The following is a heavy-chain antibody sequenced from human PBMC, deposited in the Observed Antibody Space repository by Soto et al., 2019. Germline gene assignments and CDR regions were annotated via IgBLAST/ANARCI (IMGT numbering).Heavy chain of an antibody. CDR3: AKDDIAAAGTEDY. D-gene: IGHD6-13*01. Sequence: GGSLRLSCAAPGFTVSSKYMSWVRQAPGKGLEWVSLIQSGGTTYYADSVKGRFTISRDNSKNTLYLQMNSLRAEDTAVYYCAKDDIAAAGTEDYWSQGTLVTVSS. J-gene: IGHJ4*02. V-gene: IGHV3-53*01. CDR2: IQSGGTT. CDR1: GFTVSSKY.